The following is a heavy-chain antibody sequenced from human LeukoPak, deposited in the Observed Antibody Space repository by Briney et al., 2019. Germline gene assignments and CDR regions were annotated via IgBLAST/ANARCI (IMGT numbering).Heavy chain of an antibody. D-gene: IGHD3-10*01. CDR1: GGSISSYY. J-gene: IGHJ5*02. CDR3: ARVQYYYGSGSYNWFDP. CDR2: IYYSGST. V-gene: IGHV4-59*08. Sequence: SETLSLTCTVSGGSISSYYWSWIRQPPGKGLEWIGYIYYSGSTNYNPSLKSRVTISVDTSRNQFSLKLSSVTAADTAVYYCARVQYYYGSGSYNWFDPWGQGTLVTVSS.